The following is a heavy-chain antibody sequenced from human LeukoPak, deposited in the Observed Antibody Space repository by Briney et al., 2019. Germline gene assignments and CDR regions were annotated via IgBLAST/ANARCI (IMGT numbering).Heavy chain of an antibody. CDR3: ANLHGDYRDY. D-gene: IGHD4-17*01. CDR1: GFTFHNYA. J-gene: IGHJ4*02. CDR2: ISWDSGNI. V-gene: IGHV3-9*01. Sequence: PGGSLRLSCAASGFTFHNYAMHWVRQAPGKGLEWVSGISWDSGNIGYADSVKGRFTISGDNAKNSLYLQLNSLRAEDTALYYCANLHGDYRDYWGQGALVTVSS.